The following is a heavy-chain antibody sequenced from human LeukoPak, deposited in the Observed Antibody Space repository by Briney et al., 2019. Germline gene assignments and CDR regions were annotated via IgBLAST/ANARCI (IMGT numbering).Heavy chain of an antibody. J-gene: IGHJ4*02. CDR3: AKDFAVTTDY. D-gene: IGHD4-17*01. V-gene: IGHV3-23*01. CDR1: GFTVSSNY. Sequence: GGSLRLSCAASGFTVSSNYVSWVRQAPGKGLEWVSAISGSGGSTYYADSVKGRFTISRDNSKNTLYLQMNSLRAEDTAIYYCAKDFAVTTDYWGQGTLVTVSS. CDR2: ISGSGGST.